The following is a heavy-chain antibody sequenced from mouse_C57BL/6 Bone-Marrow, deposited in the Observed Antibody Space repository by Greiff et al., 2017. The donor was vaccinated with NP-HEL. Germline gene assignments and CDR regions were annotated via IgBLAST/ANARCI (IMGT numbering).Heavy chain of an antibody. V-gene: IGHV5-4*01. D-gene: IGHD1-1*01. J-gene: IGHJ3*01. CDR2: ISDGGSYT. CDR1: GLTFSSYA. Sequence: EVQRVESGGGLVKPGGSLKLSCAASGLTFSSYAMSWVRQTPEKRLEWVATISDGGSYTYYPDNVKGRFTISRDNAKNNLYLQMSHLKSEDTAMYYCARDYYGSSSWFAYWGQGTLVTVSA. CDR3: ARDYYGSSSWFAY.